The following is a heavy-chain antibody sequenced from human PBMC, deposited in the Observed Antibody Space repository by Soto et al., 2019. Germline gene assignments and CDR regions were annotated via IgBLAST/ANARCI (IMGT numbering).Heavy chain of an antibody. V-gene: IGHV1-69*04. CDR2: IIPILGIA. J-gene: IGHJ3*02. Sequence: SVKVSCKASGGTFSSYTISWVRQAPGQGLEWMGRIIPILGIANYAQKFQGRVTITADKSTSTAYMELSSLRSEDTAVYYCARDAPYYDFWSGYYDAFDIWGQGTMVTVSS. CDR3: ARDAPYYDFWSGYYDAFDI. CDR1: GGTFSSYT. D-gene: IGHD3-3*01.